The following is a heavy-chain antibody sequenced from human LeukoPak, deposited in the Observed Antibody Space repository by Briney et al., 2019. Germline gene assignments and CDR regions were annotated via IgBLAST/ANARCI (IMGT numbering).Heavy chain of an antibody. CDR1: EFTFSSYS. CDR2: ISSSSSAI. J-gene: IGHJ4*02. CDR3: ARDQLFLVGATG. Sequence: GGSLTLSCAASEFTFSSYSMTWVRQAPGKGLEWVSYISSSSSAIYYADSVKGRFTISRDNAKNSLYLQMNSLRDEDTAVYYCARDQLFLVGATGWGQGTLVTVSS. V-gene: IGHV3-48*02. D-gene: IGHD1-26*01.